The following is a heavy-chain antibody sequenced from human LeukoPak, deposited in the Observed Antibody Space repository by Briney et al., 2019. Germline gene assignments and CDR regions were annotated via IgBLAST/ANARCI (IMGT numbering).Heavy chain of an antibody. D-gene: IGHD5-12*01. CDR1: GGSISSYY. J-gene: IGHJ4*02. V-gene: IGHV4-59*08. Sequence: SETLSLTCTVSGGSISSYYWSWIRQPPGKGLEWIGYIYYSGSTNYNPSLKSRVTISVDTSKNQFSLKLSSVTASDTAVYYCARGKAGYSGYPTDYWGQGTLVTVSS. CDR3: ARGKAGYSGYPTDY. CDR2: IYYSGST.